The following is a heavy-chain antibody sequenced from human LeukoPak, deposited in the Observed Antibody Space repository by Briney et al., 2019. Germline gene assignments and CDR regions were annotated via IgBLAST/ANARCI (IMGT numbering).Heavy chain of an antibody. Sequence: SETLSLTCTVSDGSISGYYWSWILQPAGKGLEWIGRIYTSGSTNYNPSLKSRVTMSVDTSKNHFSLKLSSVTAADTAVYYCARGPQDYGGHSDYNDGFDIWGQGTMVTVSS. V-gene: IGHV4-4*07. CDR1: DGSISGYY. CDR3: ARGPQDYGGHSDYNDGFDI. J-gene: IGHJ3*02. D-gene: IGHD4-23*01. CDR2: IYTSGST.